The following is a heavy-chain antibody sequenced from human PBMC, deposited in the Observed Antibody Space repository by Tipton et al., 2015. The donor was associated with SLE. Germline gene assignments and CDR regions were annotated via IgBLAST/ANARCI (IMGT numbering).Heavy chain of an antibody. J-gene: IGHJ4*02. V-gene: IGHV3-30*02. Sequence: SLRLSCAASGFTFSSYGMHWVRQAPGKGLEWVAFIRYDGSNKYYADSVKGRFTISRDNSKNTLYLQMNSLRAEDTAVYYCAKSGVLLWFGEFYYFDYWGQGTLVTVSS. CDR1: GFTFSSYG. CDR2: IRYDGSNK. CDR3: AKSGVLLWFGEFYYFDY. D-gene: IGHD3-10*01.